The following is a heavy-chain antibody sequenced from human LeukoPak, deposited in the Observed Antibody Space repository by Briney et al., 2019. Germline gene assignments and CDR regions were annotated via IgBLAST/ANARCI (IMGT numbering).Heavy chain of an antibody. CDR3: ARGPASTYYF. CDR1: GFTVSSNY. V-gene: IGHV3-53*01. Sequence: PGGSLRLSCAASGFTVSSNYMSWVRQAPGKGLEWVSVIYSGGSTYYAGSVKGRFTISKDNSKNTLYLQMNSLRAEDTAVYYCARGPASTYYFWGQGTLVTVSS. J-gene: IGHJ4*02. CDR2: IYSGGST. D-gene: IGHD3-10*01.